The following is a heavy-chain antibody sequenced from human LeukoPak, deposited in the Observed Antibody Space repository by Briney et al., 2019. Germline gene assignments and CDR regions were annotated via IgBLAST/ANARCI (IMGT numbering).Heavy chain of an antibody. CDR2: IYPGDSDT. CDR3: ATRDSSGYYPFDY. CDR1: GSLFTSYW. Sequence: GESLEISCKGSGSLFTSYWIGWVRQMPGKGLEWMGIIYPGDSDTRYSPSFQGQVTISADKSISTAYLQWSSLKASDTAMYYCATRDSSGYYPFDYWGQGTLVTVSS. J-gene: IGHJ4*02. V-gene: IGHV5-51*01. D-gene: IGHD3-22*01.